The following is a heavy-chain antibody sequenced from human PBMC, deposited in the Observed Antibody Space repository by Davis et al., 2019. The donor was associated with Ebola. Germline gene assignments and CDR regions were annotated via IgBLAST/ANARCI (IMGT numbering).Heavy chain of an antibody. J-gene: IGHJ4*02. CDR1: GFTFSSYW. D-gene: IGHD6-6*01. CDR2: IKQDGSGK. CDR3: TSSYASSSGDY. V-gene: IGHV3-7*01. Sequence: GESLKISCAASGFTFSSYWMSWVRQAPGKGLEWVANIKQDGSGKYYVDSVKGRFTISRDNAKNSLYLQMNSLRAEDTAVYYCTSSYASSSGDYWGQGTLVTVSS.